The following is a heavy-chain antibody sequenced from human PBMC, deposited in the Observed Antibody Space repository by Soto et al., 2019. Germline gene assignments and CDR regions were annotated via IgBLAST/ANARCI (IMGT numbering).Heavy chain of an antibody. D-gene: IGHD4-4*01. Sequence: GGSLRLSCAASGFTFSSYGMHWVRQAPGKGLEWVAVISYDGSNKYYADSVKGRFTISRDNSKNTLYLQMNSLRAEDTAVYYCAKDLDGSNYFPLGRGMDVWGQGTTVTVSS. J-gene: IGHJ6*02. CDR1: GFTFSSYG. V-gene: IGHV3-30*18. CDR3: AKDLDGSNYFPLGRGMDV. CDR2: ISYDGSNK.